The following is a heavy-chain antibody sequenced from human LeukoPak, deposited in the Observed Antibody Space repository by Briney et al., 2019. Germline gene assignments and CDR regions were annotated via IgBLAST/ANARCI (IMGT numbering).Heavy chain of an antibody. CDR1: GGSFSGYY. V-gene: IGHV4-34*01. Sequence: PSETLSLTCAVYGGSFSGYYWSWIRQPPGKGLEWIGEINHSGSTNYNPSLKSRVTISVDTSKNQFSLKLSSVTAADTAVYYCARGGKSTDYYDSSGYYPWGQGTLVTVSS. J-gene: IGHJ5*02. CDR2: INHSGST. CDR3: ARGGKSTDYYDSSGYYP. D-gene: IGHD3-22*01.